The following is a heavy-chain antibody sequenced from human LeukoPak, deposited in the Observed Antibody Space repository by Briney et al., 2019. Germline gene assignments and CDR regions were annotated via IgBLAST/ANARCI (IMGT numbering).Heavy chain of an antibody. CDR3: VTGYSGTWNNAFDI. V-gene: IGHV3-74*01. CDR1: GFTFSNYW. J-gene: IGHJ3*02. CDR2: INSDGISV. Sequence: GGSLRLSCAASGFTFSNYWMHWVRHAPGKGLVWVSRINSDGISVSYADSVGGRFTISRANAQNTLYLQMNSLRAEDTAVYYCVTGYSGTWNNAFDIWGQGTMVTVSS. D-gene: IGHD6-13*01.